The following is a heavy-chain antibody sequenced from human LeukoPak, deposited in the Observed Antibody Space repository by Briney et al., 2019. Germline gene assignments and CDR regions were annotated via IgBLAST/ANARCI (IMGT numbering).Heavy chain of an antibody. Sequence: SETLSLTCTFSGGSISSGGYYWSWIRQHPGKGLEWIGYIYYSGSTYYNPSLKSRVTISVDTSKNQFSLKLSSVTAADTAVYYCARVRFGELLVAWFDPWGQGTLVTVSS. J-gene: IGHJ5*02. CDR3: ARVRFGELLVAWFDP. CDR2: IYYSGST. D-gene: IGHD3-10*01. CDR1: GGSISSGGYY. V-gene: IGHV4-31*03.